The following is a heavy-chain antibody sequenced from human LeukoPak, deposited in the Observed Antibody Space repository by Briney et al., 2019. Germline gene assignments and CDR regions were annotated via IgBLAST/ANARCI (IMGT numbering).Heavy chain of an antibody. D-gene: IGHD6-25*01. V-gene: IGHV3-48*03. CDR2: ISSSGSTI. CDR1: GFTFSSYE. CDR3: AREAIAADFDP. J-gene: IGHJ5*02. Sequence: GRSLRLSCAASGFTFSSYEMNWVRQAPGKGLEWVSYISSSGSTIYYADSVKGRFTISRDNAKNSLYLQMNSLRAEDTAVYYCAREAIAADFDPWGQGTLVTVSS.